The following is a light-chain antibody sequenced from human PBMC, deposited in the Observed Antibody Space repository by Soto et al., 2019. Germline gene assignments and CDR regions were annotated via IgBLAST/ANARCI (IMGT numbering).Light chain of an antibody. CDR2: GAS. CDR3: QQYGSSAPIT. CDR1: QSVSSNY. Sequence: EIVLTQSPGTLSLSPGERATLSCRASQSVSSNYLAWYQHKPGQAPRLLIYGASSRATGIPDRFSGSGSGTDFTLTISRLEPDDFAMYYCQQYGSSAPITFGQGTRLEIE. V-gene: IGKV3-20*01. J-gene: IGKJ5*01.